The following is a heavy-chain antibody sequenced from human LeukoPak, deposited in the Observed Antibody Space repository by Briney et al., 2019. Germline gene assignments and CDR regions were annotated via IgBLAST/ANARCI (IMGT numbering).Heavy chain of an antibody. V-gene: IGHV3-30*18. J-gene: IGHJ3*02. CDR3: AKGPVLLWFGDPNGGAFDI. CDR2: ISYDGGNK. CDR1: GFTFSSYG. D-gene: IGHD3-10*01. Sequence: GRSLRLSCAASGFTFSSYGMHCVRQAPGKGLEWVAVISYDGGNKYYADSVKGRFTISRDNSKNTLYLQMNSLRAEDTAVYYCAKGPVLLWFGDPNGGAFDIWGQGTMVTVSS.